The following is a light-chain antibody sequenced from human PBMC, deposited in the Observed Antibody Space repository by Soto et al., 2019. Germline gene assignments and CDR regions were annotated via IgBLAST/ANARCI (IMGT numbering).Light chain of an antibody. V-gene: IGKV1-5*03. CDR1: QSITNW. CDR3: QQYKSYWM. J-gene: IGKJ1*01. Sequence: DIQMTQSPATLSESVGDSVTITCWASQSITNWLAWYQVKPGKAPKLLIHEASNLHSGVSSRFTGRGYGTDFTLTITSLQPEDFAIYYCQQYKSYWMFGQGTRVDLK. CDR2: EAS.